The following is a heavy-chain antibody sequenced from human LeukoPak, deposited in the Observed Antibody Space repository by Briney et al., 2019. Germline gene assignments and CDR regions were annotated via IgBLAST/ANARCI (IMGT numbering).Heavy chain of an antibody. V-gene: IGHV5-51*01. CDR2: IYPGDSDT. J-gene: IGHJ6*02. Sequence: GESLKISCTGSGYSFSTNWIGWVRQMPGKGLEWMGIIYPGDSDTRYSPSFQGQVTISADKSISTAYLQWNNLKASDTAMYYCVRVLWTWALNYYYGMDVWGQGTTVTVSS. CDR1: GYSFSTNW. D-gene: IGHD2-8*02. CDR3: VRVLWTWALNYYYGMDV.